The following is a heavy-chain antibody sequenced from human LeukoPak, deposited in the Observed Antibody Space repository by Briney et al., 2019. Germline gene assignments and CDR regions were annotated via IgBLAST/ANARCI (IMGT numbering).Heavy chain of an antibody. V-gene: IGHV3-21*04. CDR2: ISSSSSYI. CDR1: GFTFSSYS. J-gene: IGHJ4*02. Sequence: GGSLRLSCAASGFTFSSYSMNWVRQAPGKGLEWVSSISSSSSYIYYADSVKGRFTISRDNSKNTLYLRMDSLRAEDTAVYYCARVFPVRDSRGMLDYWGQGTLVTVSS. D-gene: IGHD3-10*01. CDR3: ARVFPVRDSRGMLDY.